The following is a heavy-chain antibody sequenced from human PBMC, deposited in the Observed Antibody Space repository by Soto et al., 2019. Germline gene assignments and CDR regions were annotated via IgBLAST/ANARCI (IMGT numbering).Heavy chain of an antibody. CDR1: GFTVSSYD. J-gene: IGHJ6*02. CDR2: IGTAGDT. D-gene: IGHD3-3*01. Sequence: PGGSVRLSCAASGFTVSSYDMHWVRQATGKGLEWVSAIGTAGDTYYPGSVKGRFTISRENAKNSLYLQMNSLRAEDTAVYYCARAYKRYYDFWTSYYGSYYYSGMDVWRHGTTVPVSS. V-gene: IGHV3-13*01. CDR3: ARAYKRYYDFWTSYYGSYYYSGMDV.